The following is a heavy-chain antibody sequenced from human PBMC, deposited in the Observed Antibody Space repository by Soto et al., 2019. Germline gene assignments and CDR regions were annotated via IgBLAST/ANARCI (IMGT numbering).Heavy chain of an antibody. D-gene: IGHD3-16*01. V-gene: IGHV3-23*01. CDR3: AKVGVDDVDARWFDP. Sequence: EVVLLESGGGLVQPGGSLRLSCAASGFTFSFYPMSWVRQAPGKGLEWVAGISSSAGTIYYADPVKGRFTISRDNSKNTLYLQMDSLRAEDTALYYCAKVGVDDVDARWFDPWGQGTLVTAPS. CDR1: GFTFSFYP. J-gene: IGHJ5*02. CDR2: ISSSAGTI.